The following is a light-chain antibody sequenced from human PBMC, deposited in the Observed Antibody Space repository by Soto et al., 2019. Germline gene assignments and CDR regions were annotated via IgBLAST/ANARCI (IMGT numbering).Light chain of an antibody. J-gene: IGKJ1*01. CDR1: QSISDW. CDR2: DVS. CDR3: QQYDSYPWT. Sequence: DIQMTQSPSTLSASIGDRVTITCRASQSISDWLAWYQQKPGKAPNLLIYDVSSLQSGVPSRFSGGGSGTEFTLTISSLQPDDFATYYCQQYDSYPWTFGQGTKVDIK. V-gene: IGKV1-5*01.